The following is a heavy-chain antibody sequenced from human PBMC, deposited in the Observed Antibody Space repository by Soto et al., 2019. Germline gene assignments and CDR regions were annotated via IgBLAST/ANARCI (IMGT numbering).Heavy chain of an antibody. CDR3: ARDFCGGDCSDDYYYYAMDV. D-gene: IGHD2-21*02. CDR2: IYYSGST. CDR1: GGSVSSGSYY. V-gene: IGHV4-61*01. Sequence: PSETLSLTCSVSGGSVSSGSYYWSWIRQPPGKGLDWIGYIYYSGSTNYNPSLKSRVTISVDTSKNQFSLKLSSVTAADTAVYYCARDFCGGDCSDDYYYYAMDVWGQGTTVTVSS. J-gene: IGHJ6*02.